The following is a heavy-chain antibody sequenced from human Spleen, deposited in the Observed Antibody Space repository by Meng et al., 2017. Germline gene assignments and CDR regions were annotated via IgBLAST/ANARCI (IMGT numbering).Heavy chain of an antibody. J-gene: IGHJ5*02. V-gene: IGHV4-59*01. CDR2: IYYSGST. CDR3: ARASDIVVVPAASWFDP. CDR1: GGSISSYY. Sequence: QVQLQESGPGLVKPSETLSLPCTVSGGSISSYYWSWIRQPPGKGLEWIGYIYYSGSTNYNPSLKSRVTISVDTSKNQFSLKLSSVTAADTAVYYCARASDIVVVPAASWFDPWGQGTLVTVSS. D-gene: IGHD2-2*01.